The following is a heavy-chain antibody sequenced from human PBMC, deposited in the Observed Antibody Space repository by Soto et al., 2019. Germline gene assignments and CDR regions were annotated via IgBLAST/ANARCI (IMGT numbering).Heavy chain of an antibody. V-gene: IGHV3-30-3*01. J-gene: IGHJ6*02. CDR1: GFTFSSYA. CDR3: ARDVVRGVPYYYGMEV. D-gene: IGHD3-10*01. Sequence: GGSLSLSCAASGFTFSSYAMHWVRQAPGKGLEWVAVISYDGSNKYYADSVKGRFTISRDNSKNTLYLQMNSLRAEDTAVYYCARDVVRGVPYYYGMEVWGQGTTVTVSS. CDR2: ISYDGSNK.